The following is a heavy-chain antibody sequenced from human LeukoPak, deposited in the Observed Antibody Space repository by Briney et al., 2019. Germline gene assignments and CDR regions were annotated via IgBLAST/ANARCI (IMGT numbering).Heavy chain of an antibody. J-gene: IGHJ6*04. CDR3: ASAPYYDILTGYYIRYGMDV. CDR1: GGSVSSGSYY. CDR2: IYYSGST. Sequence: SETLSLTCTVSGGSVSSGSYYWSWIRQPPGKGLEWIGYIYYSGSTNYNPSLKSRVTISVDTSENQFSLKLSSVTAADTAVYYCASAPYYDILTGYYIRYGMDVWGKGTTVTVSS. V-gene: IGHV4-61*01. D-gene: IGHD3-9*01.